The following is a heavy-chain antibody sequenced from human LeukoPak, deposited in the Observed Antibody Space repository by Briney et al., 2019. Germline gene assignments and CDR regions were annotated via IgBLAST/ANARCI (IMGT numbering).Heavy chain of an antibody. J-gene: IGHJ4*02. CDR3: ARDDTAMGDY. CDR2: IKQDGSEK. CDR1: GSTVSSNY. V-gene: IGHV3-7*01. Sequence: PGGSLRLSCAASGSTVSSNYMNWVRQAPGKGLEWVANIKQDGSEKYYVDSVKGRFTISRDNAKNSLYLQMNSLRAEDTAVYYCARDDTAMGDYWGQGTLVTVSS. D-gene: IGHD5-18*01.